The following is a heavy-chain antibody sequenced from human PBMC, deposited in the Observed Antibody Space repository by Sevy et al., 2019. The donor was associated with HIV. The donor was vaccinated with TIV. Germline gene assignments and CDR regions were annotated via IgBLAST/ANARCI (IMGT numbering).Heavy chain of an antibody. J-gene: IGHJ4*02. CDR2: ISGLSNYI. Sequence: GGSLRLSCAASGFTFSNYNINWVRQAPGKGLEWVSYISGLSNYIYYADSLGGRFTISRDNAKNSVYLQMNSLGTEETAVYYCAGGASSGWDYFDYWGQGTLVTVSS. CDR1: GFTFSNYN. D-gene: IGHD6-19*01. CDR3: AGGASSGWDYFDY. V-gene: IGHV3-21*01.